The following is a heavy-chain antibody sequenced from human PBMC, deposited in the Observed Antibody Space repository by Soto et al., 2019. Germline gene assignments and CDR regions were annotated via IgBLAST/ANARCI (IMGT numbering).Heavy chain of an antibody. CDR1: GGSISSYY. V-gene: IGHV4-59*01. J-gene: IGHJ2*01. CDR3: ARDVSPWDWYFDL. CDR2: IYYSGST. D-gene: IGHD3-16*02. Sequence: QVQLQESGPGLVKPSETLSLTCTVSGGSISSYYWSWIRQPPGKGLEWIGYIYYSGSTNYNPSLTSRVXXSXDXXKNQFSLKLSSVTAADTAVYYCARDVSPWDWYFDLWGRGTLVTVSS.